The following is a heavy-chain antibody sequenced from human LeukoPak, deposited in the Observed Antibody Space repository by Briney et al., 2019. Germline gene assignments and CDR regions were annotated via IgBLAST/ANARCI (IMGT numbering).Heavy chain of an antibody. J-gene: IGHJ4*02. D-gene: IGHD5-24*01. CDR3: ARDPDGYKFFDY. CDR2: VFDRGTT. V-gene: IGHV4-59*01. CDR1: GGSISGSF. Sequence: SETLSLTCTVSGGSISGSFWHWIRQPPGKGLEWMGYVFDRGTTAYNPSLKRRVTMSLDTSKSQFSLNLSSVTAADTAVYFCARDPDGYKFFDYWGRGSPVAVSS.